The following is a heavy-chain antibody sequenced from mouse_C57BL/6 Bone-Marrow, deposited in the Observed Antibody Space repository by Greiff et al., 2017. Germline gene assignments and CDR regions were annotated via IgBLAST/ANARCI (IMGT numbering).Heavy chain of an antibody. D-gene: IGHD2-4*01. CDR1: GYIFTEYT. J-gene: IGHJ2*01. Sequence: VKLQQSGAELVKPGASVKLSCKASGYIFTEYTIHWVKQRSGQGLEWIGWFYTGSGSIKYNERFKDKATLTADKSSNTVYMELSRLTSEDSAVYFCARNERYYDYEGYFDYWGQGTTLTVSS. CDR3: ARNERYYDYEGYFDY. V-gene: IGHV1-62-2*01. CDR2: FYTGSGSI.